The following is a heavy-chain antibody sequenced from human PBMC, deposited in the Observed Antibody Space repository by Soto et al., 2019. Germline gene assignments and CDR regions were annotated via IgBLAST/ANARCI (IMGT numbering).Heavy chain of an antibody. Sequence: GESLKISCKGSGYSFTSYWISWVRQMPGKGLEWMGRIDPSDSYTNYSPSFQGHVTISADKSISTAYLQWSSLKASDTAMYYCAITEGLVVPAAMSDYYYGLDDRGQGTTVTVSS. CDR3: AITEGLVVPAAMSDYYYGLDD. CDR2: IDPSDSYT. CDR1: GYSFTSYW. J-gene: IGHJ6*01. V-gene: IGHV5-10-1*01. D-gene: IGHD2-2*01.